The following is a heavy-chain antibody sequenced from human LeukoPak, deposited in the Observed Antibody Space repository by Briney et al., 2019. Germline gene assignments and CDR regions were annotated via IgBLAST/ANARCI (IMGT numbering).Heavy chain of an antibody. CDR2: MNPNSGNT. J-gene: IGHJ4*02. Sequence: ASVKVSCKASGYTFTSYDINWVRQATGQGLEWMGWMNPNSGNTGYAQKFQGRVTITRNTSISTAYMELSSLRSEDTAVYYCARGPGGAVTTEFDYWGQGTLVTVSS. D-gene: IGHD4-11*01. CDR1: GYTFTSYD. V-gene: IGHV1-8*03. CDR3: ARGPGGAVTTEFDY.